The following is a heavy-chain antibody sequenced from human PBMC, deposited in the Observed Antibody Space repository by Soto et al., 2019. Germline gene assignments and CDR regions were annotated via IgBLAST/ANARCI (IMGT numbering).Heavy chain of an antibody. J-gene: IGHJ6*02. CDR1: GATFKSHC. CDR2: VNPNSGAT. D-gene: IGHD1-26*01. V-gene: IGHV1-2*02. Sequence: QFVQSGAEVKKPGASVRVSCKGSGATFKSHCIIWVRQAPGQGPEWMGWVNPNSGATHYAQKFRGRVTMNKGTSISSAYMDVTRLTSDDTAVYYCATSTRYRSMWTYYTDYGLDVWGPGTTVIVSS. CDR3: ATSTRYRSMWTYYTDYGLDV.